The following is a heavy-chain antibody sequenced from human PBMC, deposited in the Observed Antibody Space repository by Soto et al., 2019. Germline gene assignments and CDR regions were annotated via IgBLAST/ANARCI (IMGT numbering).Heavy chain of an antibody. Sequence: QVQLVQSGAEVKKPGASVKVSCKASGYTFTSYGISWVRQAPGQGLEWMGWISAYNGNTNYAQKLQGRVTMTTDTXTSTAYSELRSLRSDATAVYYCAADYPVKGGYLVYWGQGTLVTVSA. J-gene: IGHJ4*02. D-gene: IGHD3-22*01. CDR2: ISAYNGNT. V-gene: IGHV1-18*01. CDR3: AADYPVKGGYLVY. CDR1: GYTFTSYG.